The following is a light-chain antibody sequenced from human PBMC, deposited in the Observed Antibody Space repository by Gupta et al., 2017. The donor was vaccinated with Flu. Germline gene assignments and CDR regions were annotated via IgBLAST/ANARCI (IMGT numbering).Light chain of an antibody. Sequence: SITISCSGSIRDIGGYEYVSWYQPHPGKAPNLIIYDVSKRPSGIAGRFSGSKSGNRASLTISGLQPEDEAVYHCSSYTSGTPGVFAGGTKVTVL. CDR1: IRDIGGYEY. CDR3: SSYTSGTPGV. J-gene: IGLJ2*01. V-gene: IGLV2-14*04. CDR2: DVS.